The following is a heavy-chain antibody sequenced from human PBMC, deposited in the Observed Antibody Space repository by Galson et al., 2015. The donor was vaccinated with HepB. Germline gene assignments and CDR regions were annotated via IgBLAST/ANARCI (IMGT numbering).Heavy chain of an antibody. D-gene: IGHD2-21*01. V-gene: IGHV3-23*01. J-gene: IGHJ6*02. CDR2: ISGSGGST. CDR3: AKDTRDSLYGMDV. Sequence: SLRLSCAASGFTFSSYAMSWVRQAPGKGLEWVSAISGSGGSTYYADSVKGRFTISRDNSKNTLYLQMNSLRAEDTALYYCAKDTRDSLYGMDVWGQGTTVTVSS. CDR1: GFTFSSYA.